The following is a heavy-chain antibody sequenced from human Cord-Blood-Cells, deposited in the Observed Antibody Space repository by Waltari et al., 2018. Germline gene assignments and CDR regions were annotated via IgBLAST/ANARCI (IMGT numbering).Heavy chain of an antibody. CDR3: ARLTGEGY. J-gene: IGHJ4*02. D-gene: IGHD7-27*01. V-gene: IGHV4-38-2*01. CDR2: IYHSGST. Sequence: QVQLQESGPGLVKPSETLSPTCAVSCYSISSGYYWGWIRQPPGQGLEWMGSIYHSGSTYYTPSLKSRVTISVDTSKNQFSLKLSSVTAADTAVYYCARLTGEGYWGQGTLVTVSS. CDR1: CYSISSGYY.